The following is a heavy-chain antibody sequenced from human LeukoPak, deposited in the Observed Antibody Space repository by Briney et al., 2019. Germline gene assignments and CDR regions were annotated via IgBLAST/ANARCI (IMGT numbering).Heavy chain of an antibody. CDR2: IKEDGSEK. J-gene: IGHJ4*02. V-gene: IGHV3-7*01. Sequence: GGSLRLSCAASGFTFSNYWMSWVRQAPGKGLEWVANIKEDGSEKYYVDSVKGRFTISRENARNSLYLQMNSLRAEDTAVYYCASGRQLGYWGQGTLVTVSS. CDR1: GFTFSNYW. D-gene: IGHD6-13*01. CDR3: ASGRQLGY.